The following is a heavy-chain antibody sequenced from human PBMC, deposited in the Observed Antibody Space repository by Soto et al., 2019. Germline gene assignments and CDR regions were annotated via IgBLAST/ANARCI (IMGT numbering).Heavy chain of an antibody. CDR1: SGSVSSHSYY. J-gene: IGHJ6*02. Sequence: PSETLSLTCTVSSGSVSSHSYYWSWIRQPPGKGLEWIGYIYYSGGTYYNPSLKSQVTISVDTSKNQFSLKLRSVTAADTAVYYCARTYCSSASCYGLYYFGMDVWGQGTTVTVSS. CDR3: ARTYCSSASCYGLYYFGMDV. D-gene: IGHD2-2*01. CDR2: IYYSGGT. V-gene: IGHV4-61*01.